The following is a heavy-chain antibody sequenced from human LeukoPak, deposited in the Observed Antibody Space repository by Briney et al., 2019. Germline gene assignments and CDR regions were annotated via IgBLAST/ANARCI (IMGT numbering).Heavy chain of an antibody. Sequence: GGSLRLSCAASGFTFSNFAIRWVRQVPGKGLEWVSSIDGSGDKTHYPDSVRGRFTVSRGNSKNTLYLQMNSLRVEDTATYFCAKVQFNWGPIDYWGQGTPVIVSS. CDR3: AKVQFNWGPIDY. CDR1: GFTFSNFA. V-gene: IGHV3-23*01. J-gene: IGHJ4*02. CDR2: IDGSGDKT. D-gene: IGHD7-27*01.